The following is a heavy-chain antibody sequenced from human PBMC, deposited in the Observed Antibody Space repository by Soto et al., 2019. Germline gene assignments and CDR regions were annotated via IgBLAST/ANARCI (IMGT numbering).Heavy chain of an antibody. CDR1: GYTFTSYG. Sequence: ASVKVSCKASGYTFTSYGISWVRQAPGQGLEWMGWISDCNGNKNYAQKLQGRGTMTTDTSTSTAYMELRSLRSDDPAVYYCARRLYEYSSSSLAFDIWGQGTMVTVSS. J-gene: IGHJ3*02. CDR3: ARRLYEYSSSSLAFDI. D-gene: IGHD6-6*01. CDR2: ISDCNGNK. V-gene: IGHV1-18*01.